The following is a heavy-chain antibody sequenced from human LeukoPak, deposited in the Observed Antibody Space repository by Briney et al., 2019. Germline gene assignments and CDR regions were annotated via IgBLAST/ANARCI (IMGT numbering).Heavy chain of an antibody. CDR3: AKDGGSYYGDGVAGFDL. V-gene: IGHV3-48*03. D-gene: IGHD4-17*01. CDR2: ISSSDSTI. Sequence: GGSLRLSCAASGFTFSSYEMHWVRQPPGKGLEWVSYISSSDSTIYYADSVKGRFTISRDNAKNSLYLQMNSLRAEDTAVYYCAKDGGSYYGDGVAGFDLWGRGTLVTVSS. CDR1: GFTFSSYE. J-gene: IGHJ2*01.